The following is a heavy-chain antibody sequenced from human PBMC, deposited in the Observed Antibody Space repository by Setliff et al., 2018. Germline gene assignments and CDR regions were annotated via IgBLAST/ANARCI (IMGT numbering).Heavy chain of an antibody. Sequence: PSETLSLTCAVSGYSISSGYYWGWIRQPPGKGLEWIGSIYHSGSTYYNPSLKSRVTISVDTSKNQFSLKLSSVTAADTAVYYCARDGEWETSPGKFDYWGQGTLVTVSS. CDR2: IYHSGST. V-gene: IGHV4-38-2*02. D-gene: IGHD1-26*01. CDR1: GYSISSGYY. J-gene: IGHJ4*02. CDR3: ARDGEWETSPGKFDY.